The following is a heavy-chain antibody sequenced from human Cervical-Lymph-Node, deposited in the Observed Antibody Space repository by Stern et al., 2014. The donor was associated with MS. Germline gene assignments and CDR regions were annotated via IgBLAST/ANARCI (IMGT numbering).Heavy chain of an antibody. J-gene: IGHJ6*02. CDR2: ISGNGNDA. CDR1: GFTFNIYA. V-gene: IGHV3-23*04. CDR3: ARESQNYYGMDV. D-gene: IGHD2/OR15-2a*01. Sequence: EVQLAESRGGLAPPGGSLRLSYAASGFTFNIYAMRWVRQAPGKGLEWVSGISGNGNDANDAESVKGRFTIARDNSKNTVHLQLNRLRVEDTAVYYCARESQNYYGMDVWGQGTTVTVSS.